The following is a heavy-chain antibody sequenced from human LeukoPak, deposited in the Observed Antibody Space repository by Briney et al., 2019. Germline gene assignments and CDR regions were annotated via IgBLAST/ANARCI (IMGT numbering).Heavy chain of an antibody. V-gene: IGHV3-33*01. CDR2: IWYDGSNK. CDR1: GFTFSSYG. Sequence: GGSLRLSCAASGFTFSSYGMHWVRQAPGKGLEWVAVIWYDGSNKYYADSVKGRFTISRDNSKHTLYLQMNSLRAEDTAVYYCARVFTMVRGVRWALGYWGQGTLVTVSS. CDR3: ARVFTMVRGVRWALGY. J-gene: IGHJ4*02. D-gene: IGHD3-10*01.